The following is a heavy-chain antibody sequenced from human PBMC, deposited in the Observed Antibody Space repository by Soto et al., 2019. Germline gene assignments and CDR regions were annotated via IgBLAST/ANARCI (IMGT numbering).Heavy chain of an antibody. CDR1: GGSISSYY. CDR3: ARVSGGPAGWFDP. CDR2: IYYSGST. J-gene: IGHJ5*02. Sequence: QVQLQESGPGLVKPSETLSLTCTVSGGSISSYYWSWIRQPPGKGLEWIGYIYYSGSTNYNPSLKRRVTISVDTSKNQFSLKLSSVTAADTAVYYCARVSGGPAGWFDPWGQGTLVTVSS. V-gene: IGHV4-59*01.